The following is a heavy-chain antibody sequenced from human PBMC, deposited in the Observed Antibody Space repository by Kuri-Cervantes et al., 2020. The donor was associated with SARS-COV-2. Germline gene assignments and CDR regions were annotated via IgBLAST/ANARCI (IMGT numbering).Heavy chain of an antibody. D-gene: IGHD1-26*01. CDR3: ARGGGVGATNDAFDI. CDR1: GYTFTGYY. CDR2: INPNSGGT. V-gene: IGHV1-2*04. Sequence: ASVKVSCRASGYTFTGYYMHWVRQAPGQGLEWMGWINPNSGGTNYAQKFQGWVTMTRDTSISTAYMELSGLRSDDTAVYYCARGGGVGATNDAFDIWGQGTMVTVSS. J-gene: IGHJ3*02.